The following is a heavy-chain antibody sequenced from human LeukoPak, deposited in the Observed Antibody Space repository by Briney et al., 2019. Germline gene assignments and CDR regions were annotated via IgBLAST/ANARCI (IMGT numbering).Heavy chain of an antibody. CDR3: AKDSRPSSWYYYGMDV. D-gene: IGHD6-13*01. V-gene: IGHV3-23*01. Sequence: PGGSLRLSCAASGFTFTNYWMHWVRQAPGMGLVWVSGISGSGGNTYYADSVKGRFTISRDNSKNTLYLQMNSLRAEDTAVYYCAKDSRPSSWYYYGMDVWGQGTTVTVSS. J-gene: IGHJ6*02. CDR1: GFTFTNYW. CDR2: ISGSGGNT.